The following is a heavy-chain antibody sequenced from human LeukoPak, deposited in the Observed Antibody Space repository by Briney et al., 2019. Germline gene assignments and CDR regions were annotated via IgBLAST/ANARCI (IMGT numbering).Heavy chain of an antibody. V-gene: IGHV3-7*01. J-gene: IGHJ6*02. CDR3: ARGHYGLDV. CDR1: GFTFSIHW. Sequence: GGSLRLSCAASGFTFSIHWTTWVRQAPGKGLEWVAHINPDGSEEVSLDSVKGRFTISRDNAKNSVSLQMNSLRVEDTAVYYCARGHYGLDVWGQGTTVTVSS. CDR2: INPDGSEE.